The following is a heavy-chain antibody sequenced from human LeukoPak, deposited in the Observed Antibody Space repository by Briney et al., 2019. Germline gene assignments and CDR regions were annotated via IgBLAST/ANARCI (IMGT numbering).Heavy chain of an antibody. J-gene: IGHJ4*02. Sequence: GGSLRLSCAASGFTFSSYWMSWVRQAPGKGLEWVANIKQDGSEKYYVDSVKGRFTISRDNAKNSLYLQVNSLRAEDTAVYYCARGSNYYDSSGYFDWGQGTLVTVSS. V-gene: IGHV3-7*01. D-gene: IGHD3-22*01. CDR2: IKQDGSEK. CDR3: ARGSNYYDSSGYFD. CDR1: GFTFSSYW.